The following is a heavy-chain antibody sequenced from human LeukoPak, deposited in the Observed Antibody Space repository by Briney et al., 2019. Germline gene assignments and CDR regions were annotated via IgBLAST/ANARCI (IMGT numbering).Heavy chain of an antibody. CDR2: ISQDGSEE. CDR1: GFNFSSYW. CDR3: ARGSRTWPLDS. J-gene: IGHJ4*02. V-gene: IGHV3-7*05. Sequence: WGSLRLSCAASGFNFSSYWMNWVRQAPGKGLELVADISQDGSEEYYLDSVKGRFTVSRVNTKNSLCLQMPSLMAEDTAVYYCARGSRTWPLDSWGQGTLVSVCS.